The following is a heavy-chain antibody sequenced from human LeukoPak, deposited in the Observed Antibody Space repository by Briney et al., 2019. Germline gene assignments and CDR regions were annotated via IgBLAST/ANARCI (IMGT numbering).Heavy chain of an antibody. V-gene: IGHV3-53*01. Sequence: PGGSLRLSCGASRFTVSSKYMSWVRPAPGKGLEWVSVIYSGGYTDYADSVKGRFSISRDNSQNTVYLQMNSLRVEDTAIYYCARDWPGVDYWGQGTLVIVSS. CDR3: ARDWPGVDY. J-gene: IGHJ4*02. CDR2: IYSGGYT. CDR1: RFTVSSKY.